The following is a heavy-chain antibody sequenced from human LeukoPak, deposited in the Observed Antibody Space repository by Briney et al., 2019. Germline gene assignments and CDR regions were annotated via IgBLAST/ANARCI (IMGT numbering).Heavy chain of an antibody. D-gene: IGHD1-1*01. CDR2: IGTVADT. Sequence: PGGSLRLSCAGSGFTFSSYDMHWVRHVTGKGLEWVSAIGTVADTYYPDSVKGRFTIPRENAKNSLYLQMNSLRVGDTAVYYCARAGSGNRWANYGMDAWGQGTTVIVSS. CDR3: ARAGSGNRWANYGMDA. J-gene: IGHJ6*02. CDR1: GFTFSSYD. V-gene: IGHV3-13*01.